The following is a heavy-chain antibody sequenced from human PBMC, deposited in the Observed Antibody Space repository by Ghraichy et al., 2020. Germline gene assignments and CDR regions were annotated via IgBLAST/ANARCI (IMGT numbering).Heavy chain of an antibody. V-gene: IGHV4-30-4*01. D-gene: IGHD3-22*01. CDR2: IYYSGST. J-gene: IGHJ4*02. CDR1: GGSISSGDYY. Sequence: SETLSLTCTVSGGSISSGDYYWSWIRQPPGKGLEWIGYIYYSGSTYYNPSLKSRVTISVDTSKNQFSLKLSSVTAADTAVYYCATVGYYYDSSGYYYHYFDYWGQGTLVTVSS. CDR3: ATVGYYYDSSGYYYHYFDY.